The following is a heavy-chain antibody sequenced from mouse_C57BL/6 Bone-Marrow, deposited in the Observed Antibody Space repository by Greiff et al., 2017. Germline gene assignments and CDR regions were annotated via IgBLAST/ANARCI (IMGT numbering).Heavy chain of an antibody. Sequence: VQLKQSGAELVRPGASVKLSCTASGFNIKDDYMHWVKQRPEQGLEWIGWIDPENGDTEYASKFQGKATITADTSSNTAYLQLSSLTSEDTAVYYCTTGGGYDDYWGQGTTLTVSS. D-gene: IGHD2-2*01. V-gene: IGHV14-4*01. CDR2: IDPENGDT. CDR3: TTGGGYDDY. CDR1: GFNIKDDY. J-gene: IGHJ2*01.